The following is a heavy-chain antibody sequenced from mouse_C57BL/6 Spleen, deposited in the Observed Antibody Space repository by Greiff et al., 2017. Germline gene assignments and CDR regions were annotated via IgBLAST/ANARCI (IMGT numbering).Heavy chain of an antibody. CDR3: ARNGGYYKGYFDY. V-gene: IGHV1-50*01. J-gene: IGHJ2*01. CDR2: IDPSDSYT. CDR1: GYTFTSYW. Sequence: QVQLQQPGAELVKPGASVKLSCKASGYTFTSYWMQWVKQRPGQGLEWIGEIDPSDSYTNYNQKFKGKAPLTVDTSSSTAYMQLSSLTSEDSAVYYCARNGGYYKGYFDYWGQGTTLTVSS. D-gene: IGHD2-3*01.